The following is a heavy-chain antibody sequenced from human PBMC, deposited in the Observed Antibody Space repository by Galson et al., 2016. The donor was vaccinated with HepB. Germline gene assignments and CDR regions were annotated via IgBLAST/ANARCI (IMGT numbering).Heavy chain of an antibody. D-gene: IGHD3-22*01. V-gene: IGHV3-74*01. J-gene: IGHJ4*02. CDR2: IKSDGSSR. Sequence: SLRLSCAASGFTFSSYGMNWVRQAPGKGLVWVSRIKSDGSSRSYADSVKGRFTISRDNAKNTLYLQMNSLRAEDTAAYYCARGRTQYYDSWGQGTLVTVSS. CDR1: GFTFSSYG. CDR3: ARGRTQYYDS.